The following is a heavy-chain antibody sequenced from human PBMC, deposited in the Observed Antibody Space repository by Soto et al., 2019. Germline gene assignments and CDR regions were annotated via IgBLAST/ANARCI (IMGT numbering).Heavy chain of an antibody. CDR2: ISYDGSNK. CDR3: ARDRERFLEWFENYYYYYGMDV. Sequence: HVQLVESGGGVVQPGRSLRLSCAASGFTFSSYAMHWGRQAPGKGLEWVAVISYDGSNKYYADSVKGRFTISRDNSKNTLYLQMNSLRAEDTAVYYCARDRERFLEWFENYYYYYGMDVWGQGTTVTVSS. J-gene: IGHJ6*02. D-gene: IGHD3-3*01. CDR1: GFTFSSYA. V-gene: IGHV3-30-3*01.